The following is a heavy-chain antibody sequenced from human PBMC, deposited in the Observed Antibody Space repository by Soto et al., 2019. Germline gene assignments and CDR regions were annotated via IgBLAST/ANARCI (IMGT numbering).Heavy chain of an antibody. D-gene: IGHD2-21*02. CDR3: ARVGEYCGGDCYSNYYYGMDV. V-gene: IGHV3-48*02. CDR1: GFTFSSYS. J-gene: IGHJ6*02. CDR2: ISSSSSTI. Sequence: GGSLRLSCAASGFTFSSYSMNWVRQAPGKGLEWVSYISSSSSTIYYADSVKGRFTISRDNAKNSLYLQMNSLRDEDTAVYYCARVGEYCGGDCYSNYYYGMDVWGQGTTVTVSS.